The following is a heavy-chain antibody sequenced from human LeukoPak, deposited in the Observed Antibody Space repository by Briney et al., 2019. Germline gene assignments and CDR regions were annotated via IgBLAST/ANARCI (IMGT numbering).Heavy chain of an antibody. CDR3: AGPIVGPSTWQFDY. J-gene: IGHJ4*02. Sequence: PGRSLRLSCAASGFTFNTYGMHWVRQAPGKGLEWVAVIWYDGSNKYYADSVKGRFTISRDNSKNTPYLQMNSLRAEDTAVYYCAGPIVGPSTWQFDYWGQGTLVTVSS. V-gene: IGHV3-33*01. D-gene: IGHD1-26*01. CDR2: IWYDGSNK. CDR1: GFTFNTYG.